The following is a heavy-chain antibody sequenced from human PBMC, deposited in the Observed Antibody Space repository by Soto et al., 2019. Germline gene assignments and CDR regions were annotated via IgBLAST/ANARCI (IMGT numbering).Heavy chain of an antibody. V-gene: IGHV5-10-1*01. J-gene: IGHJ6*02. D-gene: IGHD6-19*01. Sequence: PGESLKISCKGSGYSFTSYCISWVRLMPGKGLEWMGRIDPSDSYNNYSPSFQGHVTISADKSISTAYLQWSSLKVSVTAMYFCARPREAGKYYYGVDVWGQGTTVTVSS. CDR3: ARPREAGKYYYGVDV. CDR2: IDPSDSYN. CDR1: GYSFTSYC.